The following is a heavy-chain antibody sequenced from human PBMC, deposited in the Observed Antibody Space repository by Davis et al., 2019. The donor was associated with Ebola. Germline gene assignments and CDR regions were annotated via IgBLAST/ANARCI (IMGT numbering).Heavy chain of an antibody. J-gene: IGHJ5*02. CDR1: GYTFTTYG. CDR2: ISTYNDNT. Sequence: AASVKVSCKASGYTFTTYGISWVRQAPGQGLEWMGWISTYNDNTNYAQKLQGRVTMTTDTSTSTAYMEVRSLRYDDTAVYYCARAVTMVLPSGWFDPWGQGTLVTVSS. D-gene: IGHD3-10*01. CDR3: ARAVTMVLPSGWFDP. V-gene: IGHV1-18*01.